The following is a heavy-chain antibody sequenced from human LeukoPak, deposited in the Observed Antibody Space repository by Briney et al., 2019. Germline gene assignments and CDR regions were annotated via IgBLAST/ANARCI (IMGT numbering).Heavy chain of an antibody. V-gene: IGHV3-7*01. CDR3: ATSDSGPEI. CDR1: GFTFSNYW. CDR2: IRADGGEK. Sequence: GGSLRLSCATSGFTFSNYWMNWVRQAPGEGLEWVAIIRADGGEKHYVDSVRGRFTVSRDKAKNSLYLQMISLRAEDTAVYYCATSDSGPEIWGQGTLVTVSS. J-gene: IGHJ4*02. D-gene: IGHD2-15*01.